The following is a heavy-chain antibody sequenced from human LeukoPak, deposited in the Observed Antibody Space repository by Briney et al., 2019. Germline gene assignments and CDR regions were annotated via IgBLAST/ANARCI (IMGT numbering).Heavy chain of an antibody. Sequence: SETLSLTCAVYDGSFSGYYWSWIRQPPGKGLEWIGEINHSGSTNYNPSLKSRVTISVDTSKNQFSLKLSSVTAADTAVYYCARVRGIAVAGSRDYFDYWGQGTLVTVSS. D-gene: IGHD6-19*01. CDR2: INHSGST. CDR3: ARVRGIAVAGSRDYFDY. J-gene: IGHJ4*02. V-gene: IGHV4-34*01. CDR1: DGSFSGYY.